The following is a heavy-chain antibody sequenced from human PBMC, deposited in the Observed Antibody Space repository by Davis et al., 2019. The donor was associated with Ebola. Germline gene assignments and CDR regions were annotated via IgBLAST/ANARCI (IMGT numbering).Heavy chain of an antibody. CDR3: ARDRNTMVRGDYFDY. CDR1: GYTFTSYG. V-gene: IGHV1-18*01. J-gene: IGHJ4*02. CDR2: ISAYNGNT. Sequence: ASVKVSCKASGYTFTSYGISWVRQAPGQGLEWMGWISAYNGNTNYAQKLQGRVTMTTDTSTSTAYMELSSLRSEDTAVYYCARDRNTMVRGDYFDYWGQGTLVTVSS. D-gene: IGHD3-10*01.